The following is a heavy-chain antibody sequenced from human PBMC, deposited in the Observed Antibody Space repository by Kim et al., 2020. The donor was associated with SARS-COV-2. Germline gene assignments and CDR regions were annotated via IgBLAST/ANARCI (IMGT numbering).Heavy chain of an antibody. CDR3: AKDVRIAAAGLFDY. Sequence: ADSVKGRFAISRDNSKNTLYLQMNSLRAEDTAVYYCAKDVRIAAAGLFDYWGQGTLVTVSS. V-gene: IGHV3-30*02. D-gene: IGHD6-13*01. J-gene: IGHJ4*02.